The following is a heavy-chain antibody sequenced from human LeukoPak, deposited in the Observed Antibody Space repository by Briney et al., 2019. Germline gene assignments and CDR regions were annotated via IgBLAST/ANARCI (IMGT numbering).Heavy chain of an antibody. CDR3: ARVLRAASWRSYDY. CDR2: IYYSGST. J-gene: IGHJ4*02. V-gene: IGHV4-39*01. Sequence: PSETLSLTCTVSGGSISSESGYWAWIRQPPGEGLEWISSIYYSGSTYYNPSLKSRVTISVDTSRNQFSLKLSSVTAADTAVYYCARVLRAASWRSYDYWGQGSLVTVSS. D-gene: IGHD5-18*01. CDR1: GGSISSESGY.